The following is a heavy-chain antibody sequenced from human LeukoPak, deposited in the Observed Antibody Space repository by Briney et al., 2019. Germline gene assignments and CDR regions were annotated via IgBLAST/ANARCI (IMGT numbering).Heavy chain of an antibody. CDR3: ARLHFGELLYYYYYMDV. CDR2: IYTSGST. J-gene: IGHJ6*03. Sequence: SETLSLTCTVSGGSISSYYWSWIRQPPGKGLEWIGYIYTSGSTNYNPSLKSRVTISVGTSKNQFSLKLSSVTAADTAVYYCARLHFGELLYYYYYMDVWGKGTTVTVSS. V-gene: IGHV4-4*09. D-gene: IGHD3-10*01. CDR1: GGSISSYY.